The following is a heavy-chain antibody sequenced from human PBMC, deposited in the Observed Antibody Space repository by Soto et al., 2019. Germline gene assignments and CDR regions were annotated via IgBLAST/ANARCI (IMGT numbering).Heavy chain of an antibody. V-gene: IGHV1-69*02. CDR1: GGTFSSYT. CDR2: IIPILGIA. Sequence: SVKVSCKASGGTFSSYTISWARQAPGQGLEWMGRIIPILGIANYAQKFQGRVTITADKSTSTAYMELSSLRSEDTAVYYCASTQGYCSGGSCFFDYWGQGTLVTVSS. D-gene: IGHD2-15*01. CDR3: ASTQGYCSGGSCFFDY. J-gene: IGHJ4*02.